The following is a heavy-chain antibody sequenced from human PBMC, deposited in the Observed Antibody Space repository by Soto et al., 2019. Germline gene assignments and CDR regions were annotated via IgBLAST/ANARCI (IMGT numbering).Heavy chain of an antibody. CDR3: AREDNWNYDSGPRPFDP. D-gene: IGHD1-7*01. Sequence: QVQLVQSGAEVKKPGASVKVSCKASGYTFTSYGISWVRQAPGQGLEWMGWISAYNGNTNYAQKLQGRVTMTTDTSSSTAYMELRSLRSDDTAVYYCAREDNWNYDSGPRPFDPWGQGTLVTVSS. CDR1: GYTFTSYG. V-gene: IGHV1-18*01. CDR2: ISAYNGNT. J-gene: IGHJ5*02.